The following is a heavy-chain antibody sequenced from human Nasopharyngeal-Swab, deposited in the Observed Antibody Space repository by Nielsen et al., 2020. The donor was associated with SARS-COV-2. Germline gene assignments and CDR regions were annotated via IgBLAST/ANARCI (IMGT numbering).Heavy chain of an antibody. CDR3: ARARALEWGDFWSGNYYYYYGMDV. CDR1: GFTFSSYS. J-gene: IGHJ6*02. Sequence: GESLKISCAASGFTFSSYSMNWVRQAPGKGLEWVSSISSSSSYIYYADSVKGRFTISRDNAKNSLYLQMNSLRAEDTAVYYCARARALEWGDFWSGNYYYYYGMDVWGQGTTVTVSS. V-gene: IGHV3-21*01. CDR2: ISSSSSYI. D-gene: IGHD3-3*01.